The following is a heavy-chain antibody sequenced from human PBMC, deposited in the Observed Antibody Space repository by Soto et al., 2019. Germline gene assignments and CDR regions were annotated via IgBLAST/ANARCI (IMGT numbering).Heavy chain of an antibody. J-gene: IGHJ4*02. CDR1: GGSISSRESY. D-gene: IGHD6-13*01. CDR2: IYFSGST. CDR3: ARHWGRGAAGTCYN. V-gene: IGHV4-39*01. Sequence: QLQLQESGPGLVKSSETLSLTCSVSGGSISSRESYWGWIRQPPGKGLEWIGTIYFSGSTYYNPSLKSRVTLSVHTPMNQFSLQLSSVTAADTAVYYCARHWGRGAAGTCYNWGQGTLVTVSS.